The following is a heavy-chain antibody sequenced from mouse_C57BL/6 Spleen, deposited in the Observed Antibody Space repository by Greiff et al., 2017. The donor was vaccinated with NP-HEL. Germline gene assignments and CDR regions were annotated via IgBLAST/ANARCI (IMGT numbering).Heavy chain of an antibody. D-gene: IGHD1-1*01. CDR3: ASTYYGSSLYFDY. CDR1: GYTFTDYY. V-gene: IGHV1-76*01. J-gene: IGHJ2*01. Sequence: QVQLQQSGAELVRPGASVKLSCKASGYTFTDYYINWVKQRPGQGLEWIARIYPGSGNTYYNEKFKGKATLTAEKSSSTAYMQLSTLTSEDSSFYFGASTYYGSSLYFDYWGQGTTLTVSS. CDR2: IYPGSGNT.